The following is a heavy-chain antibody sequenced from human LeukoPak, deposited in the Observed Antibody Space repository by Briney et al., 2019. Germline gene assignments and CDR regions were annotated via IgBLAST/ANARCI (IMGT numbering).Heavy chain of an antibody. CDR2: IWYDGSNK. J-gene: IGHJ4*02. D-gene: IGHD6-13*01. CDR3: ARAEQQLEYFDY. CDR1: GFTFSSYG. Sequence: SGGSLRLSCAASGFTFSSYGMHWVRQAPGKGLEWVAVIWYDGSNKYYADSVKGRFTISRDNSKNTLYLQMNSLRAEDTAVYYCARAEQQLEYFDYWGQGTLVTVSS. V-gene: IGHV3-33*01.